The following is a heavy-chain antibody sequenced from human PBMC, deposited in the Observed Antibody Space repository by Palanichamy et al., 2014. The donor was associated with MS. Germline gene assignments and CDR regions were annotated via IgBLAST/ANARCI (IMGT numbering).Heavy chain of an antibody. D-gene: IGHD2/OR15-2a*01. CDR3: ARTGTTMTAPYFYFNMDV. CDR2: IWFDGSNR. Sequence: QLVESGGGVVQPGASLRLSCTASGSSFSGHGMNWVRQAPGKGLEWVAVIWFDGSNRKYADSVKGRFTVSGDNSKNTLYLQLNSLRVEDTAVYYCARTGTTMTAPYFYFNMDVWGHGTTVSVAS. CDR1: GSSFSGHG. J-gene: IGHJ6*02. V-gene: IGHV3-33*01.